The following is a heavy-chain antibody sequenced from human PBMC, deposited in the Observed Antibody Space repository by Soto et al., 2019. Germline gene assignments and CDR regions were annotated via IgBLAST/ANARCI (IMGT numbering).Heavy chain of an antibody. CDR3: ARIKWGLDYYSGMDV. D-gene: IGHD1-26*01. V-gene: IGHV1-2*02. CDR1: GYTLSDYF. Sequence: ASVKVSCKASGYTLSDYFIQWLRQARGQGLEWVAWINPKTAATNYAKKFQDRVTVTSDTSFSTAYLELTRLRPDDTALYYCARIKWGLDYYSGMDVWGQGTAVTVS. J-gene: IGHJ6*02. CDR2: INPKTAAT.